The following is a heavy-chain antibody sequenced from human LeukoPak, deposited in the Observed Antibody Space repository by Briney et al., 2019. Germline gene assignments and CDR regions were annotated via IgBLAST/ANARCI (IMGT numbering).Heavy chain of an antibody. Sequence: GASVKVSCKASGYTFTGYYMHWVRQAPGQGLEWMGWINPNSGGTNYAQKFQGRVTMTRDTSISTAYMELSRLRSDDTAVYYCARGRNYDFWSGHYYMDVWGKGTTVTVSS. CDR3: ARGRNYDFWSGHYYMDV. D-gene: IGHD3-3*01. V-gene: IGHV1-2*02. J-gene: IGHJ6*03. CDR1: GYTFTGYY. CDR2: INPNSGGT.